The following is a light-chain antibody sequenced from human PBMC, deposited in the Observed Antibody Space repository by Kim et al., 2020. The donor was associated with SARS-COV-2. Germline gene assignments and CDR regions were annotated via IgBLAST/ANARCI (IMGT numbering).Light chain of an antibody. Sequence: QAGLTQPPSVSKDLRQTATLTCTGNNNNVGYEGAAWLQQHRGHPPRLLSYRNNDRPSGISERFSASRSGTTASLTITGLQPEDEADYYCSAWDSSLKGWVFGGGTQLTV. CDR3: SAWDSSLKGWV. V-gene: IGLV10-54*04. CDR2: RNN. CDR1: NNNVGYEG. J-gene: IGLJ3*02.